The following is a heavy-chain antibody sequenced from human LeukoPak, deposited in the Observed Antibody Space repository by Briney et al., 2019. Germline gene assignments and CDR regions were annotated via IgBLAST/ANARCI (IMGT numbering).Heavy chain of an antibody. CDR3: ARGQVTWQV. Sequence: SETLSLTCTVSGGSISSSSYYWGWIRQPPGKGLEWIGSIYYSGRTYYNPSLKSRVTISVDTSKNQFSLKLSSVTAADTAVYYCARGQVTWQVRGQGTLVTVSS. CDR2: IYYSGRT. CDR1: GGSISSSSYY. J-gene: IGHJ4*02. D-gene: IGHD2-21*02. V-gene: IGHV4-39*07.